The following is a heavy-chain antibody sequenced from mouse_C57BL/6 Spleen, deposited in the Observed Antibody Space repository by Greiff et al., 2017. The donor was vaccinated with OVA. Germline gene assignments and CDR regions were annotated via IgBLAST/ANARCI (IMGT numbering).Heavy chain of an antibody. J-gene: IGHJ2*01. Sequence: QVQLQQSGAELVKPGASVKISCKASGYAFSSYWMNWVRQRPGKGLEWIGRIYPGDGETNYNGKSKGKATLTADKSSSTAYMQLSSLTSEDSAVYFCARSDYYGNYVGFDYWGQGTTLTVSS. V-gene: IGHV1-80*01. D-gene: IGHD2-1*01. CDR3: ARSDYYGNYVGFDY. CDR2: IYPGDGET. CDR1: GYAFSSYW.